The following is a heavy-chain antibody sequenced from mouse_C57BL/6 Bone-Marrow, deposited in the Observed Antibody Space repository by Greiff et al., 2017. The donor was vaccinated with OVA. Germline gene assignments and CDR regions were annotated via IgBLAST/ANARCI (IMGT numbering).Heavy chain of an antibody. J-gene: IGHJ1*03. CDR2: IDPETGGT. CDR3: TPIYYGNYYWYFDG. CDR1: GYTFTDYE. V-gene: IGHV1-15*01. Sequence: VKLMESGAELVRPGASVTLSCKASGYTFTDYEMHWVKQTPVHGLEWIGAIDPETGGTAYNQKFKGKAILTADKSSSTAYMELRSLTSEDSAVYYCTPIYYGNYYWYFDGWGTGTTVTVSS. D-gene: IGHD2-1*01.